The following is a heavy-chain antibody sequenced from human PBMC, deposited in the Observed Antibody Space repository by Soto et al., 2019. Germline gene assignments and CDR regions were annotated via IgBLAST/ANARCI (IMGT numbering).Heavy chain of an antibody. Sequence: QITLNESGPAQVNPRQTLTLTCTFSGFSLTTSGVGVGWIRPSPGRAPERLALLLWADDKRYSPSLTSRLTITKDASKNQVVLTMADLDPADTATYYCAHRVLRTVFGLVTTTAIYFDFWGQGTPVAVSS. D-gene: IGHD3-3*01. CDR1: GFSLTTSGVG. CDR3: AHRVLRTVFGLVTTTAIYFDF. CDR2: LLWADDK. V-gene: IGHV2-5*02. J-gene: IGHJ4*02.